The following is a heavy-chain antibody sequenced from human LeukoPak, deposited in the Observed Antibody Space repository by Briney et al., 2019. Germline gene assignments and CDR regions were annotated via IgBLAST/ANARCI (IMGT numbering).Heavy chain of an antibody. D-gene: IGHD3-16*01. V-gene: IGHV3-23*01. Sequence: GGSLRLSCAASGFTFSNYAMSWVRQAPGKGLEWVSGISGSGGSTYYADSVKGHFTISRDNSKNTLYLQMNSLRAEDTAVYYCARDEGGPPPISWGLGYWGQGTLVTVSS. CDR2: ISGSGGST. CDR1: GFTFSNYA. CDR3: ARDEGGPPPISWGLGY. J-gene: IGHJ4*02.